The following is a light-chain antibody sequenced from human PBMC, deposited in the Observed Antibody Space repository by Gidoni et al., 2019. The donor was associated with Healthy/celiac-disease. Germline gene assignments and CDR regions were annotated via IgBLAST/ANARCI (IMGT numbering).Light chain of an antibody. V-gene: IGKV3-15*01. CDR3: QQYNNWPYT. CDR2: GAS. Sequence: CRASQSVSSNLAWYQQKPGQAPRLLIYGASTRATGIPARFSGSGSGTEFTLTISSLQSEDVAVYYCQQYNNWPYTFGQGTKLEIK. CDR1: QSVSSN. J-gene: IGKJ2*01.